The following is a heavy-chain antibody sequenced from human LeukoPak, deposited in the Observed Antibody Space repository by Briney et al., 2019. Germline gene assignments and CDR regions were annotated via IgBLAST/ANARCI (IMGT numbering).Heavy chain of an antibody. CDR1: GFTFSSYA. Sequence: GGSLRLSCAASGFTFSSYAMNWVRQAPGKGLEWVSAISGSGGSTYYADSVKGRFTISRDNSKNTLYLQMNSLRAEDTAVYYCAKAHSGSYYSGIDWGQGTLVTVSS. J-gene: IGHJ4*02. CDR3: AKAHSGSYYSGID. V-gene: IGHV3-23*01. D-gene: IGHD1-26*01. CDR2: ISGSGGST.